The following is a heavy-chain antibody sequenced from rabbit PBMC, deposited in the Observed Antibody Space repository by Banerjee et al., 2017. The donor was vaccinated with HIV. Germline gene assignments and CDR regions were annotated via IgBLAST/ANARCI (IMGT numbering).Heavy chain of an antibody. CDR3: ARGDGAYAGYDGL. CDR1: GIDFSSYG. CDR2: IYNGDGST. Sequence: QEQLVESGGGLVTLGGSLKLSCKASGIDFSSYGISWVRQAPGERPEWIACIYNGDGSTYYASWVNGRFSISRSTSLNTVTLQMTSLTAADTATYFCARGDGAYAGYDGLWGQGTLVTVS. J-gene: IGHJ3*01. V-gene: IGHV1S47*01. D-gene: IGHD7-1*01.